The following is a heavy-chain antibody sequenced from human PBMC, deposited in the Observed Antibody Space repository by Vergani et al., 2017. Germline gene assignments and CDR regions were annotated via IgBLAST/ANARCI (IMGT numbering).Heavy chain of an antibody. V-gene: IGHV3-23*01. CDR3: AGPLGISAYYFGGFDY. CDR1: GFTFSTYA. CDR2: ISSDGGST. Sequence: EVQLLESGGGLVQPGGSLRLSCAASGFTFSTYAMTWVRQAPGKGLEWVSTISSDGGSTYYADSVKGRFTISRDNSKNTLSLQMNSLTAEDTAIYYCAGPLGISAYYFGGFDYWGQGILFTVSS. D-gene: IGHD3-22*01. J-gene: IGHJ4*02.